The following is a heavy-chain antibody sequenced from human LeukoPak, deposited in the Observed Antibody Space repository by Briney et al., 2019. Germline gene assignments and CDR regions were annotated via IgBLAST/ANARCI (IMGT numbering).Heavy chain of an antibody. CDR2: ISGSGAST. D-gene: IGHD4-17*01. V-gene: IGHV3-23*01. Sequence: PGGSLRLSCAASGFTFSSYTMTWVRQAPGKGPEWVSAISGSGASTYYADSVKGRCTISRDNSEDTLYLQMNSLSADDTAVYYCANRDYVGYFDYWGQGTLVTVSS. CDR3: ANRDYVGYFDY. CDR1: GFTFSSYT. J-gene: IGHJ4*02.